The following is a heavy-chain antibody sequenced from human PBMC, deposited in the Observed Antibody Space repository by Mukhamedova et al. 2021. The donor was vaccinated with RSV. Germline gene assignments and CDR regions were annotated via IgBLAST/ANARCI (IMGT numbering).Heavy chain of an antibody. CDR3: AKFSRDSSGVQ. Sequence: VRQALGKGLEWASAITGGGVTYYADSVKGRFAISRDNSKNTVYLQMNSLRADDTAMYYCAKFSRDSSGVQWGQGTLVTVPS. CDR2: ITGGGVT. J-gene: IGHJ4*02. D-gene: IGHD3-10*01. V-gene: IGHV3-23*01.